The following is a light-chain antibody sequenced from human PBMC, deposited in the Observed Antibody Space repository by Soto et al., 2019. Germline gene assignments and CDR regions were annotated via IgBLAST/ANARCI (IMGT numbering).Light chain of an antibody. CDR3: HQRSNWPPLT. Sequence: PGARATLSCRASQSVGGYLDWYQQKPGQAPRLLIYDASNRASGIPARFSGSGSGTDFTLTISSLEPEDLAVYYCHQRSNWPPLTFGGGTTVEIK. CDR1: QSVGGY. J-gene: IGKJ4*01. CDR2: DAS. V-gene: IGKV3-11*01.